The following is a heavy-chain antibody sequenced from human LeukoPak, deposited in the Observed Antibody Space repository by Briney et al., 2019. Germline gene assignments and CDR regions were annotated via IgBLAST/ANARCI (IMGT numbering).Heavy chain of an antibody. CDR2: IHSGGTT. D-gene: IGHD3-3*02. CDR1: GGSISSYY. V-gene: IGHV4-4*07. CDR3: ARDNGSGYTKGYEHYYYYLDV. Sequence: SETLTLTCTVSGGSISSYYWSWSRQPPGKGLEWIGRIHSGGTTNYNPSLMSRVTLSIDKSKKHISLRLTSVTAADTALYYCARDNGSGYTKGYEHYYYYLDVWGKGTTVTVSS. J-gene: IGHJ6*03.